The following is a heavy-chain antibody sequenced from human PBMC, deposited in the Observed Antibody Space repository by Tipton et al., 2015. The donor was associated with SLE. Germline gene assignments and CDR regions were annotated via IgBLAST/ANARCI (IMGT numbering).Heavy chain of an antibody. CDR2: IHYSGNT. CDR3: ARGVLY. CDR1: GASISSHY. Sequence: TLSLTCTVSGASISSHYWSWIRQPPGGGLEWIGYIHYSGNTYYSPSLKSRVTISVDTSKSQFSLELSSVTTADTAVYYCARGVLYWGRGTLVTVSS. V-gene: IGHV4-59*11. J-gene: IGHJ4*02.